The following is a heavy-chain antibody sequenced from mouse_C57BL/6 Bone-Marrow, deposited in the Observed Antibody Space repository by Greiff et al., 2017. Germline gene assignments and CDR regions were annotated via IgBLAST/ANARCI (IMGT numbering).Heavy chain of an antibody. D-gene: IGHD1-1*01. V-gene: IGHV5-6*01. J-gene: IGHJ3*01. CDR1: GFTFSSYS. CDR2: ISSGGGCT. CDR3: VRHDYYCGSSDGFAH. Sequence: EVMLVESGGDLVKPGGSLKLSCAASGFTFSSYSMSWVRQTPDQRLEWVATISSGGGCTYYPDSVKGRFTFSRDNATNTLYLQLRSLKSEDRAMYYCVRHDYYCGSSDGFAHLGQGPLVTVSA.